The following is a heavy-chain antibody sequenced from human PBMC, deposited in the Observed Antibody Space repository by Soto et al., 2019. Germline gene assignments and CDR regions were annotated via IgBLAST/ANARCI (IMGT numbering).Heavy chain of an antibody. Sequence: PSQTLSLTCAISGDSVSSNSAAWNWIRQSPSRGLEWLGRTYYRSKWYNDYAVSVKSRITINPDTSKNQFSLQLNSVTPEDTAVYYCAYSGAPAARRRYNWFDPWGQGTLVTVSS. CDR1: GDSVSSNSAA. CDR2: TYYRSKWYN. D-gene: IGHD1-26*01. CDR3: AYSGAPAARRRYNWFDP. V-gene: IGHV6-1*01. J-gene: IGHJ5*02.